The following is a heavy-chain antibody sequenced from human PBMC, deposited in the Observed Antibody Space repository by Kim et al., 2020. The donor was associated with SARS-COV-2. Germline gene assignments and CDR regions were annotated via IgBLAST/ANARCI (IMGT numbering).Heavy chain of an antibody. D-gene: IGHD5-12*01. J-gene: IGHJ4*02. Sequence: SETLSLTCAVSGGSISSGGYSWGWIRQPPGKGLEWIAYIYYSGTTYYNPSLKSRVTVSVDRSKNQFSLNVTSVTAADTAVYYCARVDGYDFDHWGQGTLVTVSS. CDR1: GGSISSGGYS. CDR2: IYYSGTT. V-gene: IGHV4-30-2*01. CDR3: ARVDGYDFDH.